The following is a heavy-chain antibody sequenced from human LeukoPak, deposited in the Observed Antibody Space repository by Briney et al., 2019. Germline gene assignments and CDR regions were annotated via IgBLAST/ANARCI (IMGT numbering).Heavy chain of an antibody. CDR3: ARRREYCSSTSCLYYYYYYGMDV. V-gene: IGHV1-69*13. CDR2: IIPIFGTA. D-gene: IGHD2-2*01. J-gene: IGHJ6*02. Sequence: EASVKVSCKASGGTFSSYAISWVRQAPGQGLEWMGGIIPIFGTANYAQKFQGRVTITADESTSTAYMELSSLRSEDTAVYYCARRREYCSSTSCLYYYYYYGMDVWGQGTTVTVSS. CDR1: GGTFSSYA.